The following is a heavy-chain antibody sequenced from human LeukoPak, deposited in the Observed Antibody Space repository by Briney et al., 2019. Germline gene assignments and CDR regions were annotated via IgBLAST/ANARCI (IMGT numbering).Heavy chain of an antibody. D-gene: IGHD2-15*01. CDR2: ISSSSSYI. CDR1: GFTFSSYS. Sequence: GGSLRLSCAASGFTFSSYSMNWVRQAPGKGLEWVSSISSSSSYIYYADSVKGRFTISRDNAKNSLYLQMNSLRAEDTAVYYCARDLEDRSGGSCYYYYGMDVWGQGTTVTVSS. CDR3: ARDLEDRSGGSCYYYYGMDV. V-gene: IGHV3-21*01. J-gene: IGHJ6*02.